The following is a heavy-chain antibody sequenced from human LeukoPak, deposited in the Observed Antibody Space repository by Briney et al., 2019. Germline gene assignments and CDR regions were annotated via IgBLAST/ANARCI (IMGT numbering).Heavy chain of an antibody. V-gene: IGHV3-30*04. D-gene: IGHD1-20*01. CDR2: ISYDGSYK. CDR3: ARITSFYYFDY. Sequence: GGSLRLSCAASGFTFSSYTMYWVRQAPGKGLEWVAAISYDGSYKYYADTVKGRFTISRDNSKNTLFLQMNSMSDDDTAVYSCARITSFYYFDYWGQGTLVTVSS. CDR1: GFTFSSYT. J-gene: IGHJ4*02.